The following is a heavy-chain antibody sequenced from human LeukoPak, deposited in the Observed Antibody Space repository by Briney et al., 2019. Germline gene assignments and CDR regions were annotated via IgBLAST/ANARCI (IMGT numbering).Heavy chain of an antibody. D-gene: IGHD3-9*01. CDR1: GGSFSGYY. Sequence: SETLSLTCAVYGGSFSGYYWSWIRQPPGKGLEWIGEINHSGSTNYNPSLKSRVTISVDTSKNQFSLKLSSVTAADTAVYYCARVPQTAYDILTGYPVGDGMDVWGQGTTVTVSS. CDR3: ARVPQTAYDILTGYPVGDGMDV. V-gene: IGHV4-34*01. J-gene: IGHJ6*02. CDR2: INHSGST.